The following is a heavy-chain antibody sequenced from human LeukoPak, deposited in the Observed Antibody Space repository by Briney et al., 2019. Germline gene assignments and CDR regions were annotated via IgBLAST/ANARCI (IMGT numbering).Heavy chain of an antibody. V-gene: IGHV3-30*02. CDR2: TRYDGSIK. CDR1: GFTFNNYG. Sequence: PGGSLRLSCAASGFTFNNYGMHRVRQAPGKGLESVAFTRYDGSIKDYADSVKGRFTISRDNSKNMLYLEMNSLRTDDTALYYCAKERLLGYFYMDVWGKGTTVTVSS. J-gene: IGHJ6*03. D-gene: IGHD3-3*02. CDR3: AKERLLGYFYMDV.